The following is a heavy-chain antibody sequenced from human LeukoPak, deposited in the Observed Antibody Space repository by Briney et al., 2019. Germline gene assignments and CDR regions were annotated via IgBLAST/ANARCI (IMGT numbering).Heavy chain of an antibody. CDR2: INRDGNT. V-gene: IGHV3-53*01. J-gene: IGHJ5*02. CDR1: EFPASTNY. Sequence: GGSLSPPCAATEFPASTNYMTWARQAPGKGLEWVSVINRDGNTYYAASVEGRFTIATDNSKNTSYLQMGGLRAEDTAVYYCAAQALAGKEKYFDPWGQGTLVTVSS. D-gene: IGHD6-19*01. CDR3: AAQALAGKEKYFDP.